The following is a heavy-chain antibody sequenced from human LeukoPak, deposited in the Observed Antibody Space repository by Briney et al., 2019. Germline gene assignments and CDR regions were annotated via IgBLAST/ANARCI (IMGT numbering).Heavy chain of an antibody. V-gene: IGHV4-59*01. J-gene: IGHJ4*02. CDR3: ARGLGGYCSSTSCYELDY. Sequence: PSETLSLTCAVYGGSFSGYYWSWIRQPPGKGLEWIGYIYYSGSTNYNPSLKGRVTISVDTSKNQFSLKLSSVTAADTAVYYCARGLGGYCSSTSCYELDYWGQGTLVTVSS. CDR2: IYYSGST. D-gene: IGHD2-2*03. CDR1: GGSFSGYY.